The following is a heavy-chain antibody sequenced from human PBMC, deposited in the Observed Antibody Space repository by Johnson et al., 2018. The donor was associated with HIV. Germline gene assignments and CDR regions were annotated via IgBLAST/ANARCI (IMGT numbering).Heavy chain of an antibody. CDR2: IWYDGSSK. CDR1: GFTFSTHG. CDR3: AKVVTASTSWLDDALDI. J-gene: IGHJ3*02. D-gene: IGHD6-13*01. Sequence: QVHLVESGGGVVQPGGSLRLSCVASGFTFSTHGMNWVRQAPGKGLEWVALIWYDGSSKYYADSVKGRFTISRDNSKNALYLQMNSLRAEDTAVYYRAKVVTASTSWLDDALDIWGQGTMVTVSS. V-gene: IGHV3-33*06.